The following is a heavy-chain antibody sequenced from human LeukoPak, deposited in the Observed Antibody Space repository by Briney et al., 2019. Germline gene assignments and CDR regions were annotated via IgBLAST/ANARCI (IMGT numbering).Heavy chain of an antibody. Sequence: ASVKVSCKASGYTFTSYGISWVRQAPGQGLEWMGWISGNNGNTNYAQKIEGRVNMTTDTSTNTAYMELRSLKSDDTAVYYCTRDRDYGDYEFDYWGQGTLVTVSS. CDR3: TRDRDYGDYEFDY. J-gene: IGHJ4*02. CDR1: GYTFTSYG. CDR2: ISGNNGNT. V-gene: IGHV1-18*01. D-gene: IGHD4-17*01.